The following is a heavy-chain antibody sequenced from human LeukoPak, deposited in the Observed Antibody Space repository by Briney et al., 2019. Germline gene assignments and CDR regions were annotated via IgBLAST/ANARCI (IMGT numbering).Heavy chain of an antibody. CDR1: GGTFSSYT. D-gene: IGHD3-22*01. Sequence: SVKVSCKASGGTFSSYTIRWVRQAPGQGLEWMGRIIPIVGIANYAQKFQGRVTITADKSTSTAYMELSSLRSEDTAVYYCARAAYYYDSSGYYFDYWGKGTLDTVSS. CDR2: IIPIVGIA. J-gene: IGHJ4*02. V-gene: IGHV1-69*02. CDR3: ARAAYYYDSSGYYFDY.